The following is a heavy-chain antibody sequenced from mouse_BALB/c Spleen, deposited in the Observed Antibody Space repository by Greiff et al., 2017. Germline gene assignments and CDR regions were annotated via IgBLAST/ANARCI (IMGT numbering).Heavy chain of an antibody. V-gene: IGHV2-9*02. J-gene: IGHJ3*01. CDR1: GFSLTSYG. D-gene: IGHD2-4*01. Sequence: VQGVESGPGLVAPSQSLSITCTVSGFSLTSYGVHWVRQPPGKGLEWLGVIWAGGSTNYNSALMSRLSISKDNSKSQVFLKMNSLQTDDTAMYYCASPIYYDYAWFAYWGQGTLVTVSA. CDR2: IWAGGST. CDR3: ASPIYYDYAWFAY.